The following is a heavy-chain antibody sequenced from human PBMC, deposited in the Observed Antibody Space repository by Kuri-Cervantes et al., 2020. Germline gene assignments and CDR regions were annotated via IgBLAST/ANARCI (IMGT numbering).Heavy chain of an antibody. J-gene: IGHJ3*02. Sequence: GESLKISCAASGFTFSSYAMSWARQAPGKGLEWVSAISGSGGSTYYADSVKGRFTISRDNSKNTLYLQMNSLRAEGTAVYYCAKKDVVYCSGGSCYSGAFDIWGQGTMVTVSS. CDR1: GFTFSSYA. CDR2: ISGSGGST. CDR3: AKKDVVYCSGGSCYSGAFDI. D-gene: IGHD2-15*01. V-gene: IGHV3-23*01.